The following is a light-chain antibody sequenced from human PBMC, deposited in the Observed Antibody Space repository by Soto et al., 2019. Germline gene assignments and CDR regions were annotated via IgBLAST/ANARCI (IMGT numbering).Light chain of an antibody. CDR2: EVT. CDR1: SSDIGTYDY. CDR3: TSYTTSSTVI. Sequence: QSALTQPASVSGFLGQSITISCTGTSSDIGTYDYVSWYQQHPGKAPKLMIYEVTNRPSGVSNRFSGSKSGHTASLTISGLQAEDEADYYCTSYTTSSTVIFGGGTKLTVL. J-gene: IGLJ2*01. V-gene: IGLV2-14*01.